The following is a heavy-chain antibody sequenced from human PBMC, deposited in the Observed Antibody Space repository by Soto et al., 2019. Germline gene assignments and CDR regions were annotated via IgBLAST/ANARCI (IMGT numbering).Heavy chain of an antibody. V-gene: IGHV1-69*13. D-gene: IGHD2-2*01. CDR3: ARDPLPAPTRLYGMDV. CDR2: IIPIFGTA. J-gene: IGHJ6*02. Sequence: SVKVSCKASGGTFSSYAISWVRQAPGQGLEWMGGIIPIFGTANYAQKFQGRVTITADESTSTAYMELSSLRSEDTAVYYCARDPLPAPTRLYGMDVWGQGTTVTVSS. CDR1: GGTFSSYA.